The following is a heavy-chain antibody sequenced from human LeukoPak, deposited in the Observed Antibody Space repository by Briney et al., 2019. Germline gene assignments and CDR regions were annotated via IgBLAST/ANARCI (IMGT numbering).Heavy chain of an antibody. CDR3: ASHSNYPYYYYYMDV. CDR1: GYTFTSYG. Sequence: GASVKVSCKASGYTFTSYGISWVRQAPGQGLEWMGWISAYNGNTNYAQKFQGRVTMTRDTSISTAYMELSRLRSDDTAVYYCASHSNYPYYYYYMDVWGKGTTVTVSS. D-gene: IGHD4-11*01. CDR2: ISAYNGNT. V-gene: IGHV1-18*01. J-gene: IGHJ6*03.